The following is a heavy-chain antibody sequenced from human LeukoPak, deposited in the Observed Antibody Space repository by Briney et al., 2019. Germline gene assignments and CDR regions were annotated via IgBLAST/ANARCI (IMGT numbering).Heavy chain of an antibody. CDR1: GYTFTNYP. Sequence: ASVKVSCKASGYTFTNYPMNWVRQAPGQGLEWMGWISAYNGNTNHAQKLQGRVTMTTDTSTSTAYMELRSLRSDDTAVYYCATRLYYYDSSGYHEFVYWGQGTLVTVSS. CDR2: ISAYNGNT. D-gene: IGHD3-22*01. J-gene: IGHJ4*02. V-gene: IGHV1-18*01. CDR3: ATRLYYYDSSGYHEFVY.